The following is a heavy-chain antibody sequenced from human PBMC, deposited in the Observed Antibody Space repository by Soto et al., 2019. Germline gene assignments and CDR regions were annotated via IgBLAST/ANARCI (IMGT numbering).Heavy chain of an antibody. J-gene: IGHJ6*02. V-gene: IGHV1-69*04. Sequence: SVKVSCKASGGTFSSYTISWVRQAPGQGLEWMGRIIPILGIANYAQKFQGRVTITADKSTSTAYMELSSLRSEDTAVYYCARDGFERAYYYYGMDVWGQGTTVTAP. CDR3: ARDGFERAYYYYGMDV. CDR1: GGTFSSYT. CDR2: IIPILGIA. D-gene: IGHD3-10*01.